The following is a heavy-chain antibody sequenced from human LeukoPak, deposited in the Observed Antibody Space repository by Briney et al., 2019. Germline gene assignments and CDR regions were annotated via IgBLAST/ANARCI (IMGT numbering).Heavy chain of an antibody. V-gene: IGHV3-53*01. CDR2: IDTGVNT. CDR1: EFTFINNY. Sequence: GGSLRLSCAASEFTFINNYMSWVRQAPGKGLEWVSIIDTGVNTYYTDSVKGRFTISRDNSKNTLYLQMNSLRAEDTAMYYCARDLNYWGQGTLVTVSS. CDR3: ARDLNY. J-gene: IGHJ4*02.